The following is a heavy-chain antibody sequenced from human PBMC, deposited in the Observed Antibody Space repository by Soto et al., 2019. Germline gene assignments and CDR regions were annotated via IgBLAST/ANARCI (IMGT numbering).Heavy chain of an antibody. Sequence: EVQLVESGGGLVQPGGSLRLSCAASGFTVSTKYMSWVRQAPGKGLEWVSVIYSCGSTFYADSVRGRFTISRDNSKNTENLQLNSLRAEDTAVYYCAREPGAADYWGQGTLVTVSS. V-gene: IGHV3-66*01. D-gene: IGHD7-27*01. J-gene: IGHJ4*02. CDR2: IYSCGST. CDR3: AREPGAADY. CDR1: GFTVSTKY.